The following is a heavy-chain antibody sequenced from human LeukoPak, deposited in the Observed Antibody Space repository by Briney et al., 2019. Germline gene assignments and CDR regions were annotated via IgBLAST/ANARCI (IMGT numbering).Heavy chain of an antibody. D-gene: IGHD5-12*01. CDR1: GFTFSTYA. Sequence: GSLRLSCAASGFTFSTYAMSWVRQAPGKGLEWTGNIYDSGTTHYNPSLKSRVTISGDTSKNQFSLKLNSVTAADTAIYYCATHRRSGSGGSENAFEIWGQGTMVTVSS. CDR3: ATHRRSGSGGSENAFEI. CDR2: IYDSGTT. J-gene: IGHJ3*02. V-gene: IGHV4-39*01.